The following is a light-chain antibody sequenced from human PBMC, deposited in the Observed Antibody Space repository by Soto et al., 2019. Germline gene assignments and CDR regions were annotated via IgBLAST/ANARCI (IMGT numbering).Light chain of an antibody. V-gene: IGLV2-8*01. CDR3: GSSAGSSNV. CDR1: SSDVGGYNY. Sequence: QSALTQPPSASGSPGQSVAISCTGTSSDVGGYNYVSWYQHHPGKAPKLMIFEVNKRPSGVPDRFSGSKSGNTACLTVEGLEADDEADYYCGSSAGSSNVFGTGTKLTVL. J-gene: IGLJ1*01. CDR2: EVN.